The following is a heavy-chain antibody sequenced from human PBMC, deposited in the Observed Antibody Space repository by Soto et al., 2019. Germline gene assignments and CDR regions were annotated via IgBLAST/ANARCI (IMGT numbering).Heavy chain of an antibody. CDR3: ARDHVGVGAYRGYYYYYGMDV. D-gene: IGHD1-26*01. CDR1: GFTFSSYE. V-gene: IGHV3-48*03. J-gene: IGHJ6*02. CDR2: ISSSGSTI. Sequence: SLSCPASGFTFSSYEINWVRQAPGKGLAWVSDISSSGSTIYYADSVKGRFTISRDNAKNSLYLQMNSLRSEDTAVYYCARDHVGVGAYRGYYYYYGMDVWGQGTTVTVSS.